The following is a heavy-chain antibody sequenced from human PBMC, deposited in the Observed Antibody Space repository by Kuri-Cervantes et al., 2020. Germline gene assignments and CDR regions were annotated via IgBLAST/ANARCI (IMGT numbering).Heavy chain of an antibody. CDR3: ANYQTRAGY. Sequence: GESLKISCAASGFTFSSYAMYWVRQAPGKGLEWVSCLSSSSSYIYYADSVKGRFTISRDNSKNTLYLQMNSLRAEDTAVYYCANYQTRAGYRGHGTLVTVSS. V-gene: IGHV3-23*01. CDR2: LSSSSSYI. J-gene: IGHJ4*01. D-gene: IGHD2-2*01. CDR1: GFTFSSYA.